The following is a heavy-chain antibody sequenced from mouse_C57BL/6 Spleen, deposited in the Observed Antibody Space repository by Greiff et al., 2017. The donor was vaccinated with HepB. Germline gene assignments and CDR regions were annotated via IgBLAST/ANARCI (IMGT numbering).Heavy chain of an antibody. D-gene: IGHD3-3*01. CDR2: IDPSDSYT. V-gene: IGHV1-69*01. CDR3: ARPGTAHYFDY. Sequence: QVQLQQPGAELVMPGASVKLSCKASGYTFTSYWMHWVKQRPGQGLEWIGEIDPSDSYTNYNQKFKGKSTLTVDKSSSTAYMQLSSLTSEDSAVYYCARPGTAHYFDYGGQGTTLTVSS. CDR1: GYTFTSYW. J-gene: IGHJ2*01.